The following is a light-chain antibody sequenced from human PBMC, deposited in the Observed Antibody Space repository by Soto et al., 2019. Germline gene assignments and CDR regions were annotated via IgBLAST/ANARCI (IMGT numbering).Light chain of an antibody. J-gene: IGKJ4*01. CDR3: QQANNFPLT. V-gene: IGKV1-12*01. Sequence: DIQMPQSPSSVSASVVDRVTITCRASQGLSSWLSWYQQKPGKAPKLLFYAAYSLQSGVSSRFSGSGSGTYFTLTISSLQPEDFATYYCQQANNFPLTFGGGTRVEIK. CDR1: QGLSSW. CDR2: AAY.